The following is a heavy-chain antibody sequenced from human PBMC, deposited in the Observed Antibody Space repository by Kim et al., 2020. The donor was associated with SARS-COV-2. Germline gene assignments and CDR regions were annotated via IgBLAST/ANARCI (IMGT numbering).Heavy chain of an antibody. CDR3: ARGYGGNSVGSGYYYGMDV. D-gene: IGHD4-17*01. J-gene: IGHJ6*02. CDR1: GGTFSSYA. CDR2: IIPIFGTA. V-gene: IGHV1-69*13. Sequence: SVKVSCKASGGTFSSYAISWVRQAPGQGLEWMGGIIPIFGTANYAQKFQGRVTITADESTSTAYMELSSPRSEDTAVYYCARGYGGNSVGSGYYYGMDVWGQGTTVTVSS.